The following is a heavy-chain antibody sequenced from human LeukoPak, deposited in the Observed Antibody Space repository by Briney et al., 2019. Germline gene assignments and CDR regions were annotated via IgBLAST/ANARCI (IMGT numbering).Heavy chain of an antibody. CDR2: ISGDGGST. D-gene: IGHD3-22*01. CDR1: GFTFDDYA. J-gene: IGHJ1*01. V-gene: IGHV3-43*02. CDR3: AKDPTHYYDSSGYSGYFQH. Sequence: GGSLRLFCAASGFTFDDYAMHWVRQAPGKGLEWVSLISGDGGSTYYADSVKGRFTISRDNSKNSLYLQMNSLRTEDTALYYCAKDPTHYYDSSGYSGYFQHWGQGTLVTVSS.